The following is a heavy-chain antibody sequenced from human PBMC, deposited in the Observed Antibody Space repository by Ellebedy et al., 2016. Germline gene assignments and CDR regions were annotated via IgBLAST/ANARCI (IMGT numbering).Heavy chain of an antibody. V-gene: IGHV3-33*01. J-gene: IGHJ3*02. CDR2: IWYDGSNK. CDR1: GFTFSSYG. D-gene: IGHD3-3*01. Sequence: GESLKISXAASGFTFSSYGMHWVRQAPGKGLEWVAVIWYDGSNKYYADSVKGRFTISRDNSKNTLYLQMNSLRAEDTAVYYCEISDFWSGYYGTFDIWGQGTMVTVSS. CDR3: EISDFWSGYYGTFDI.